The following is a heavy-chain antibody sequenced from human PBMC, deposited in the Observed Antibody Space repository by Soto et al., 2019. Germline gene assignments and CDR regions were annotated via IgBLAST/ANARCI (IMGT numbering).Heavy chain of an antibody. CDR1: GYTFTVTGYY. J-gene: IGHJ3*02. CDR2: INPNRGGT. Sequence: ASVKVSCKASGYTFTVTGYYIHWVRQAPGQGLEWMGWINPNRGGTNYAQNFKGRVTMTRDTSISTAYMELSSLRSDDTAVYYCASPKMGGHSFDMWGQGTKVTVS. CDR3: ASPKMGGHSFDM. D-gene: IGHD1-26*01. V-gene: IGHV1-2*02.